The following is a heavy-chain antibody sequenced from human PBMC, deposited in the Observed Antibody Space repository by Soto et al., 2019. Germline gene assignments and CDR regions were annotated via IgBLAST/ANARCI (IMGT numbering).Heavy chain of an antibody. D-gene: IGHD3-10*01. Sequence: PGGSLRLSCAASGFTFSSYGMHWVRQAPGKGLEWVSAIWYDGSNKYYADSVKGRFTISRDNSKNTLYLQMNGLRAEDTAVYYCTKFGGSGPLGWFDPWGQGTLVTVSS. J-gene: IGHJ5*02. CDR2: IWYDGSNK. CDR1: GFTFSSYG. V-gene: IGHV3-33*06. CDR3: TKFGGSGPLGWFDP.